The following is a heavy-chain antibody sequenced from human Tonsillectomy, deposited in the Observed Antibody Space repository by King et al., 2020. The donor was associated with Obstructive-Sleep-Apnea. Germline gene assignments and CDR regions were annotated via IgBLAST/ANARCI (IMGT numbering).Heavy chain of an antibody. CDR2: INSDGSTT. V-gene: IGHV3-74*01. CDR3: ARDRDCRSTSCFFGMDV. J-gene: IGHJ6*02. Sequence: VQLVESGGGLVQPGGSLRLSCAASGFTFRSYWMHLVRQAPGKGLVWVSRINSDGSTTTYADAVKGRFTISRDNAKNTLHLQMSSLRAEDTAVYFCARDRDCRSTSCFFGMDVWGQGTTVTVSS. D-gene: IGHD2-2*01. CDR1: GFTFRSYW.